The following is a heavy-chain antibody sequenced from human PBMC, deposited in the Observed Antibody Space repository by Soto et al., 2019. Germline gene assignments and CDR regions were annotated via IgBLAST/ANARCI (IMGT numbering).Heavy chain of an antibody. CDR1: GGTFSSYT. J-gene: IGHJ5*02. V-gene: IGHV1-69*02. D-gene: IGHD6-19*01. CDR2: IIPILGIA. Sequence: QVQLVQSGAEVKKPGSSVKVSCKASGGTFSSYTISWVRQAPGQGLEWMGRIIPILGIANYAQKFQGRVTITADKSTSTAYLELSSLRSEDTAVYYFANTPQLGQWLVRNWFDPWGQGTLVTVSS. CDR3: ANTPQLGQWLVRNWFDP.